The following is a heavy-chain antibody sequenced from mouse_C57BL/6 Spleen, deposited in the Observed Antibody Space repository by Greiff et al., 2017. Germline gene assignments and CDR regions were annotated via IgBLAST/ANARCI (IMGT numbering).Heavy chain of an antibody. CDR1: GFTFSDYG. J-gene: IGHJ2*01. Sequence: EVMLVESGGGLVKPGGSLKLSCAASGFTFSDYGMHWVRQAPEKGLEWVAYISSGSSTIYYADTVKGRFTISRDNAKTTLFLQMTSLRSEDTAMYYCATGTDFDYWGQGTTLTVSS. CDR2: ISSGSSTI. CDR3: ATGTDFDY. D-gene: IGHD4-1*01. V-gene: IGHV5-17*01.